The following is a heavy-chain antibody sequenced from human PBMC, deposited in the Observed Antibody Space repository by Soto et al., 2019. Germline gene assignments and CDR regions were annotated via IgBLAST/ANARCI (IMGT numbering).Heavy chain of an antibody. CDR3: ATELGENPASPFDA. V-gene: IGHV1-69*01. J-gene: IGHJ4*02. D-gene: IGHD3-10*01. CDR1: GVTFSSET. CDR2: IIPLFGTA. Sequence: QVQLVQSGADVKKPGSSVKVSCQASGVTFSSETLGWVRQAPGQGLGWVGGIIPLFGTASYAQKFQGRVTITADESTSTVYMELSSLRSYDTAVYFCATELGENPASPFDAWGQGTLVTVSS.